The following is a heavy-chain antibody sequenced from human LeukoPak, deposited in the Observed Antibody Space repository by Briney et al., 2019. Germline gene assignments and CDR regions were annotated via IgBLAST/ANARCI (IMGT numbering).Heavy chain of an antibody. CDR2: INHSGST. V-gene: IGHV4-34*01. Sequence: SETLSLTCAVYGESFSGYYWSWIRQPPGKGLEWIGEINHSGSTNYNPSLKSRVTISADTSKNQFSLKLSSVTAAGTAVYYCARVPVGDYYYYYMDVWGKGTTVTVS. D-gene: IGHD3-16*01. CDR1: GESFSGYY. CDR3: ARVPVGDYYYYYMDV. J-gene: IGHJ6*03.